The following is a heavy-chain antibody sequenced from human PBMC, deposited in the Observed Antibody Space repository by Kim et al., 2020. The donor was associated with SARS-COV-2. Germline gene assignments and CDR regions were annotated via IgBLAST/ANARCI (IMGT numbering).Heavy chain of an antibody. CDR2: IYSGGST. CDR3: ARDRRLGIGNEGSNWFDP. Sequence: GGSLRLSCAASGFTVSSNYMSWVRQAPGKGLEWVSVIYSGGSTYYADSVKGRFTISRDNSKNTLYLQMNSLRAEDTAVYYCARDRRLGIGNEGSNWFDPWGQGTLVTVSS. J-gene: IGHJ5*02. D-gene: IGHD2-15*01. CDR1: GFTVSSNY. V-gene: IGHV3-66*01.